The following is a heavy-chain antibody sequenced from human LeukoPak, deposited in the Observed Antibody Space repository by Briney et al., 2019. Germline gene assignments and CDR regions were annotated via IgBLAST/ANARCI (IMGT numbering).Heavy chain of an antibody. V-gene: IGHV1-69*01. D-gene: IGHD6-13*01. J-gene: IGHJ5*02. CDR2: IIPIFGTA. CDR3: ASQYSSSWYGGYWFDP. CDR1: GGTFSSYA. Sequence: SVNVSCKASGGTFSSYAISWVRQAPGQGLEWMGGIIPIFGTANYAQKFQGRVTITADESTSTAYIELSSLRSEDTAVYYSASQYSSSWYGGYWFDPWGQGTLVTVSS.